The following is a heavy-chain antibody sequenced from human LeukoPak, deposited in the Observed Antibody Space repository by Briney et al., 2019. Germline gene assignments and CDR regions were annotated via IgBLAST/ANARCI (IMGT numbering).Heavy chain of an antibody. J-gene: IGHJ5*02. CDR1: GYTFTGYY. CDR2: INPNSGGT. D-gene: IGHD3-22*01. Sequence: ASVKVSCKASGYTFTGYYMHWVRQAPGQGLEWMGWINPNSGGTNYAQKFQGRVTMTRDMSTSTVYMELSSLRSEDTAVYYCARDHEPLIYYSSGYDGVDNWFDPWGQGTLVTVSS. CDR3: ARDHEPLIYYSSGYDGVDNWFDP. V-gene: IGHV1-2*02.